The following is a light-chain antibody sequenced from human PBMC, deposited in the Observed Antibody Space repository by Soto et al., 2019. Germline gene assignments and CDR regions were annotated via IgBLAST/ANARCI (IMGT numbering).Light chain of an antibody. CDR2: GAS. J-gene: IGKJ5*01. Sequence: EIVLTQSPDSLSLSPGERATLSCRASQSVSNYLAWYQQRPGQAPRLLIYGASTRATGIPARFSGSGSGTDYTLTISSLEPEDFAVYYCQQRTNWRITFGQGTRLEIK. CDR1: QSVSNY. CDR3: QQRTNWRIT. V-gene: IGKV3-11*01.